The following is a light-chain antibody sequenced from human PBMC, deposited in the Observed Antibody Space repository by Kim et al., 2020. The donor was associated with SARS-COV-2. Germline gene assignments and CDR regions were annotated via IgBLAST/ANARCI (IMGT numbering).Light chain of an antibody. CDR2: QDD. J-gene: IGLJ2*01. CDR3: QAWDSAVF. V-gene: IGLV3-1*01. CDR1: KLGDKY. Sequence: SYELTQPPSVSVSPGQTASITCSGDKLGDKYAYWYQQKPGQSPVVVIYQDDKRPSGIPERFSGSNSGNTATLTISGTQSADEADYYCQAWDSAVFFGGGT.